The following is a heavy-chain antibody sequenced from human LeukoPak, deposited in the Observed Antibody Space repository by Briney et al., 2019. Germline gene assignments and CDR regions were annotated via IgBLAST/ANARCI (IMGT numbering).Heavy chain of an antibody. D-gene: IGHD4-17*01. CDR3: ARDGHGDYLFDY. CDR1: RFTFSSYS. Sequence: PGESLRLSCAASRFTFSSYSLNWGRQAPGKGLEWISYISTSSSTIYYADSVKGRFTISRDNAKNSLYLQMNSLRDEDTAVYYCARDGHGDYLFDYWGQGTLVTVSS. CDR2: ISTSSSTI. V-gene: IGHV3-48*02. J-gene: IGHJ4*02.